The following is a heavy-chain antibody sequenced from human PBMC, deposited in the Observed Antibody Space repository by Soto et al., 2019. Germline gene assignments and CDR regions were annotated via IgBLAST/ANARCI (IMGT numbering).Heavy chain of an antibody. CDR2: IVGSCGST. J-gene: IGHJ6*02. V-gene: IGHV3-23*01. Sequence: PGGSLRLSCAASGFTFSSYAMSWVRQAPGKGLEWVSAIVGSCGSTYYSVSVKGRFTIPRENSKTLLYLQMNSLRAEETAFFFCANICSGGSCPSYYGMDVGGQGTTVTVSS. D-gene: IGHD2-15*01. CDR1: GFTFSSYA. CDR3: ANICSGGSCPSYYGMDV.